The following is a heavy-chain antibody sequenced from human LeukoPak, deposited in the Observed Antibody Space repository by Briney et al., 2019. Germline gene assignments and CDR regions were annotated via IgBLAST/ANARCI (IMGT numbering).Heavy chain of an antibody. CDR3: ARDGGVSGYDLLDY. J-gene: IGHJ4*02. D-gene: IGHD5-12*01. Sequence: GGSLRLSCAASGFTFSSYGMHWVRQAPGKGLEWVAVIWYDGSNKYYADSVKGRFTISRDNSKNTLYLQMNSLRAEDTAVYYCARDGGVSGYDLLDYWGQGTLVTVSS. CDR1: GFTFSSYG. V-gene: IGHV3-33*01. CDR2: IWYDGSNK.